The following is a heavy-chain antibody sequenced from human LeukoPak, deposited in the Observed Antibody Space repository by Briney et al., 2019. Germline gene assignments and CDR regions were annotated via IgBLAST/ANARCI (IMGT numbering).Heavy chain of an antibody. V-gene: IGHV3-30*02. CDR3: AKAESGSYHLDAFDI. D-gene: IGHD1-26*01. J-gene: IGHJ3*02. Sequence: HPGGSLRLSCAASGFTFSSYGMHWVRQAPGKGLEWVAFLRYDGSNKYYADSVKGRFTISRDNSKNTLYLQMNSLRAEDTAIYYCAKAESGSYHLDAFDIWGQGTMVTVSS. CDR1: GFTFSSYG. CDR2: LRYDGSNK.